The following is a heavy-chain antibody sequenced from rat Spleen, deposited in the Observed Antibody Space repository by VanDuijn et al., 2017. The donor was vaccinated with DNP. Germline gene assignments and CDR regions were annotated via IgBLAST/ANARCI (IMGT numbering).Heavy chain of an antibody. CDR2: ISSTGVVT. CDR3: ASGFGWFAY. D-gene: IGHD4-1*01. CDR1: GFTFSDYD. Sequence: EVHLVESGGGLVQPGRSLKLSCAVSGFTFSDYDMAWVRQAPTKGLEWVAAISSTGVVTYYRDSVKGRFTISRDHATNTLYLRLNSLRSEDTAIYYCASGFGWFAYWGQGVMVTVSS. V-gene: IGHV5S13*01. J-gene: IGHJ2*01.